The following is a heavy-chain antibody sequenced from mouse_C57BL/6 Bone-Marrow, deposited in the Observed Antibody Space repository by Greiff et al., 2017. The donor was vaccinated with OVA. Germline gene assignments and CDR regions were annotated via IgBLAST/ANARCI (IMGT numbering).Heavy chain of an antibody. D-gene: IGHD2-4*01. Sequence: QVQLQQPGAELVKPGASVKMSCKASGYTFTSYWITWVKQRPGQGLEWIGDIYPGSGSTNYNEKFKSKATLTVDKSYSKAYMQLSSLTSEDSAVYYCAELRRGYWGQGTTLTVSS. CDR2: IYPGSGST. J-gene: IGHJ2*01. V-gene: IGHV1-55*01. CDR1: GYTFTSYW. CDR3: AELRRGY.